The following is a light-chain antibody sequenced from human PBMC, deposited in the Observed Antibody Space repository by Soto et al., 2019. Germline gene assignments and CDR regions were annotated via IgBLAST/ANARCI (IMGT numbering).Light chain of an antibody. Sequence: DIKMTQSPSSLSASIKDRVTITCQASQNINNYLNWYQQKPGRAPKLLIYDASNLEAGVPSRFRGSGSGTDFTFTISRLQPEDIATYYCQQYENLPTFGQGRLLEIK. V-gene: IGKV1-33*01. CDR2: DAS. CDR1: QNINNY. CDR3: QQYENLPT. J-gene: IGKJ5*01.